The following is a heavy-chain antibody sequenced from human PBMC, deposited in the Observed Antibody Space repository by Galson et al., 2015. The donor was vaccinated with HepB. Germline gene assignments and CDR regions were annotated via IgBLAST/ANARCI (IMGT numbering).Heavy chain of an antibody. J-gene: IGHJ3*02. V-gene: IGHV5-51*01. CDR1: GSSFTSYW. CDR2: IYPGDSDT. Sequence: QSGAEVKKPGESLKISCTGSGSSFTSYWIGWVRQMPGKGLEWMGIIYPGDSDTRYSPSFQGQVTISADKSISTAYLQWSSLKASDTAMYYCARRSGQPMVRGVIGAFDIWGQGTMVTVSS. D-gene: IGHD3-10*01. CDR3: ARRSGQPMVRGVIGAFDI.